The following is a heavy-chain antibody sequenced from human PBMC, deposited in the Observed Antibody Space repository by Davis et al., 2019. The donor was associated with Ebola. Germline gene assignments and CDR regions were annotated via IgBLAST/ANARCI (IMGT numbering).Heavy chain of an antibody. V-gene: IGHV4-34*01. D-gene: IGHD3/OR15-3a*01. CDR2: INHSGST. Sequence: ESLKISCAASGFTFSSYAMSWVRQAPGKGLEWIGEINHSGSTNYNPSLKSRVTISVDTSKNQFSLKLSSVTAADTAVYYCARLDPQWRLRYFDYWGQGTLVTVSS. J-gene: IGHJ4*02. CDR3: ARLDPQWRLRYFDY. CDR1: GFTFSSYA.